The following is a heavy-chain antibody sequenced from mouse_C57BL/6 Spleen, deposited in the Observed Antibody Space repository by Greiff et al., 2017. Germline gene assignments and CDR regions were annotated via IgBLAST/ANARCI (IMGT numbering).Heavy chain of an antibody. Sequence: QVHVKQSGAELVKPGASVKISCKASGYAFSSYWMNWVKQRPGKGLEWIGQIYPGDGDTNYNGKFKGKATLTADKSSSTAYMQLSSLTSEDSAVYFCAREVYYYGSSWPYAMDYWGQGTSVTVSS. D-gene: IGHD1-1*01. V-gene: IGHV1-80*01. CDR2: IYPGDGDT. J-gene: IGHJ4*01. CDR3: AREVYYYGSSWPYAMDY. CDR1: GYAFSSYW.